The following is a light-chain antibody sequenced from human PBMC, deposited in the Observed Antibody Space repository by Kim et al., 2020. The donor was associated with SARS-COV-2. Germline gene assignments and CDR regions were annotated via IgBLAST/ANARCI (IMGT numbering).Light chain of an antibody. CDR1: QSISVS. V-gene: IGKV3-15*01. CDR2: GAS. Sequence: DIEMTQSPATLSVSPGERVVLSCRASQSISVSLAWYQQKHGRAPRLLIDGASTRASGVPARFSGSGSGTEFTLTISSLQSEDFAVYYCQQYHDWPRTFGQGTKVDIK. J-gene: IGKJ1*01. CDR3: QQYHDWPRT.